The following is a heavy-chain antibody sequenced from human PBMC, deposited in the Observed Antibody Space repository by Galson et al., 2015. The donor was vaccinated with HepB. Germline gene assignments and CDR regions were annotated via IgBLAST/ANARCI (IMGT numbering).Heavy chain of an antibody. V-gene: IGHV1-3*01. CDR3: ARDRNDYGDYYYYYYGMDV. CDR2: INAGNGNT. J-gene: IGHJ6*02. Sequence: SVKVSCKASGYTFTSYAMHWVRQAPGQRLEWMGWINAGNGNTKYSQKFQGRVTITRDTSASTAYMELSSLRSEDTAVYYCARDRNDYGDYYYYYYGMDVWGQGTTVTVSS. D-gene: IGHD4-17*01. CDR1: GYTFTSYA.